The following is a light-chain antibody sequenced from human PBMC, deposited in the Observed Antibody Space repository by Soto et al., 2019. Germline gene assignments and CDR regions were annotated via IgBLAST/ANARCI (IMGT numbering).Light chain of an antibody. CDR3: ATWDDSLDGPV. Sequence: QAVVTQPPSASGTPGQRVTISCSGSRSNIGSQVVSWFQHFPGTAPKVLINNNNERPSGVPDRISGSKSGTSASLVISGLQSEDEADYYCATWDDSLDGPVFGGGTKLTVL. V-gene: IGLV1-44*01. CDR2: NNN. J-gene: IGLJ3*02. CDR1: RSNIGSQV.